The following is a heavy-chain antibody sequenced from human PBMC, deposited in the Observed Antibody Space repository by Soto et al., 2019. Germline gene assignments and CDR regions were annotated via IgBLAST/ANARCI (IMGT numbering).Heavy chain of an antibody. CDR1: GFSLSTSGVG. V-gene: IGHV2-5*01. J-gene: IGHJ5*02. D-gene: IGHD6-13*01. Sequence: SGPTLVKPTQTLTLTCTFSGFSLSTSGVGVGWIRQPPGKALEWLALIYWNDDKRYSPSLKSRLTITKDTSKNQVVLTMTNMDPVDTVTYYCAHSLGDPPIIAAAGTRLCWFDPWGQGTLVTVSS. CDR3: AHSLGDPPIIAAAGTRLCWFDP. CDR2: IYWNDDK.